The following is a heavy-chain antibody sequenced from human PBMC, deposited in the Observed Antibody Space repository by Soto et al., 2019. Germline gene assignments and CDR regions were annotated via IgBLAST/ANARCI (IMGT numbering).Heavy chain of an antibody. J-gene: IGHJ4*02. V-gene: IGHV3-30*18. CDR2: ISYDGSNK. CDR3: AKDRTPITIFGVAMGY. Sequence: ALRLSCASSGFTFISYGMHWVRQAPGKGLEWVAVISYDGSNKYYADSVKGRFTISRENSKNTLYLQMNSLRAEDTAVYYCAKDRTPITIFGVAMGYWGQGTLVTVSS. D-gene: IGHD3-3*01. CDR1: GFTFISYG.